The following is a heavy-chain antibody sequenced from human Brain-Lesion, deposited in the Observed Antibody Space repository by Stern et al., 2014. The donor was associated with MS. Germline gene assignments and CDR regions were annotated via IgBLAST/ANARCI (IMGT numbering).Heavy chain of an antibody. J-gene: IGHJ5*02. CDR1: GDSISSGGYY. Sequence: VQLEESGPGLVKPSQTLSLTCSVSGDSISSGGYYWSWIRQHPGKALQWIGNIYYSGNTYYNPSLKSLVTISVDMSKNQFSLNLNSVTAADTAVYFCARVAALAMPLQYNWFDPWGQGILVTVSS. CDR3: ARVAALAMPLQYNWFDP. CDR2: IYYSGNT. V-gene: IGHV4-31*01. D-gene: IGHD2-2*01.